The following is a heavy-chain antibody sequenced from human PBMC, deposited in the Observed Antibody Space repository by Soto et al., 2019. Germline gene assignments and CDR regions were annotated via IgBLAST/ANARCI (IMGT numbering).Heavy chain of an antibody. D-gene: IGHD4-4*01. CDR1: GASVSSGAYY. CDR3: ARGPDYSKSGY. CDR2: IHPSGST. J-gene: IGHJ4*02. V-gene: IGHV4-61*08. Sequence: QVQLQESGPGLVKPSETLSLSCTVSGASVSSGAYYWSWLRQPPGKGLEWIASIHPSGSTYYNPPFRSRVTISVDTSKSQFSLKVNSVTAADTAVYYCARGPDYSKSGYWGQGALVTASS.